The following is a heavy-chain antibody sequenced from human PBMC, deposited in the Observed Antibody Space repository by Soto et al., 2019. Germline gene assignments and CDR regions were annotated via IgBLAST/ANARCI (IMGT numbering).Heavy chain of an antibody. Sequence: PGGSLRLSCAASGFTFSSYGMHWVRQAPGKVLEWVAVISYDGSNKYYADSVKGRFTISRDNSKNTLYLQMNSLRAEDTAVYYCAKWDMATNRDDYWGQGTLVTVSS. CDR3: AKWDMATNRDDY. CDR1: GFTFSSYG. D-gene: IGHD5-12*01. CDR2: ISYDGSNK. V-gene: IGHV3-30*18. J-gene: IGHJ4*02.